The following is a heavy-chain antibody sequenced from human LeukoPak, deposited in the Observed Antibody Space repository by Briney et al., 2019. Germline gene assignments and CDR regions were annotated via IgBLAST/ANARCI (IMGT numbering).Heavy chain of an antibody. V-gene: IGHV3-11*05. D-gene: IGHD4-23*01. CDR1: GFTFSDHY. CDR3: ARGDYGGDYFDY. Sequence: GVSLRLSCEVSGFTFSDHYMSWIRQAPGKRLEWVSYISSSSTYTNYADSVERRFTISRDNAKNSLYLQMNSLRAEDTAVYYCARGDYGGDYFDYWGQGTLVTVSS. CDR2: ISSSSTYT. J-gene: IGHJ4*02.